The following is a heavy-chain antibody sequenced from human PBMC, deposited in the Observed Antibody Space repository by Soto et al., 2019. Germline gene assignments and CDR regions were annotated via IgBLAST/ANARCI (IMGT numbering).Heavy chain of an antibody. CDR2: VNYTGST. J-gene: IGHJ6*03. D-gene: IGHD2-2*01. V-gene: IGHV4-39*07. CDR3: ARRWEYQLLGSYRHYYYYYMDV. CDR1: ADSLRSDRYY. Sequence: PSETLSLTCTVSADSLRSDRYYWGWVRQTPGKGLEWIGYVNYTGSTHYNPSLKSRVTISLDTSKNEFSLKLNSVTAADTAVYYCARRWEYQLLGSYRHYYYYYMDVWGKGTTVTVSS.